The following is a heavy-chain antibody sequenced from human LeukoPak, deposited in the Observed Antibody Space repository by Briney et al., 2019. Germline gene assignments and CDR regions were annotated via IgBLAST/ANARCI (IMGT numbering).Heavy chain of an antibody. CDR2: ISGSGGST. V-gene: IGHV3-23*01. D-gene: IGHD3-10*01. CDR1: GFTFSSYA. CDR3: AKETYGSGSYYEPFDY. J-gene: IGHJ4*02. Sequence: GGSLRLSCAASGFTFSSYAMSWVRQAPGKGLEWVSAISGSGGSTYYADSVKGRFTISRDNSKNTLYLQMNSLGAEDTAVYYCAKETYGSGSYYEPFDYWGQGTLVTVSS.